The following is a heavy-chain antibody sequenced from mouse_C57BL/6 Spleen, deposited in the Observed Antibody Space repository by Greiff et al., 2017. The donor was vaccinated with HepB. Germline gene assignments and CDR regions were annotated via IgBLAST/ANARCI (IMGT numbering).Heavy chain of an antibody. CDR1: GFSLSTFGMG. Sequence: QVTLKESGPGILQPSQTLSLTCSFSGFSLSTFGMGVGWIRQPSGKGLEWLAHIWWDDDKYYNPALKSRLTISKDTSKNQVFLKIANVYTADTATYYCARIDYDYDVSYWYFDVWGTGTTVTVSS. D-gene: IGHD2-4*01. CDR2: IWWDDDK. V-gene: IGHV8-8*01. J-gene: IGHJ1*03. CDR3: ARIDYDYDVSYWYFDV.